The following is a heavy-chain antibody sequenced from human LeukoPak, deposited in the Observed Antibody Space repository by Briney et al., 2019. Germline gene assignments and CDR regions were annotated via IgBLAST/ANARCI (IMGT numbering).Heavy chain of an antibody. Sequence: SETLSLTCAVYGGSFSSSNWWSWVRQPPGKGLEWIGEIYHSGSTNYNPSLKSRVTISVDKSKNQFSLKLSSVTAADTAVYYCARGGHDGDSAFDIWGQGTMVTVSS. CDR1: GGSFSSSNW. D-gene: IGHD2-21*02. J-gene: IGHJ3*02. V-gene: IGHV4-4*02. CDR3: ARGGHDGDSAFDI. CDR2: IYHSGST.